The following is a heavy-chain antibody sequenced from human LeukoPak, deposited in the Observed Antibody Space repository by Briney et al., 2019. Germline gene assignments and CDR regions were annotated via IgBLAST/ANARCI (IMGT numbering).Heavy chain of an antibody. D-gene: IGHD4-11*01. J-gene: IGHJ4*02. V-gene: IGHV3-23*01. CDR2: INGGGVNT. CDR1: GFTFSSYA. Sequence: GGSLRLSCAASGFTFSSYAMSWDRQAPGKGLEWVSTINGGGVNTHYADSVGGRFTISRDNSKNTLFLQMNSLRDEDTAVYYCAKDLYSNYGPADYWGQGNLLTVSS. CDR3: AKDLYSNYGPADY.